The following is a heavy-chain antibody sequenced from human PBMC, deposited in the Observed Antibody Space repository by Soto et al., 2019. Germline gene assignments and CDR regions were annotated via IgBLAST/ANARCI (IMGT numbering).Heavy chain of an antibody. CDR2: IRSKGNSYAT. Sequence: GGSLRLSCAASGFTFSGSAMHWVRQASGKGLEWVGRIRSKGNSYATAYAASVKGRFTISRDDSKNTAYLQMNSLKTEDTAVYYCTRLLSDAFDIWGQGTMVTVS. J-gene: IGHJ3*02. CDR1: GFTFSGSA. V-gene: IGHV3-73*01. CDR3: TRLLSDAFDI.